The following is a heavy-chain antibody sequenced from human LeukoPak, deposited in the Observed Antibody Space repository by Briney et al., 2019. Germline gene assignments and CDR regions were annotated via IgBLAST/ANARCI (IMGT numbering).Heavy chain of an antibody. V-gene: IGHV3-53*01. CDR2: IYSGGST. J-gene: IGHJ4*02. Sequence: GGSLRLSCAASGFTVSSNYMSWVRQAPGKGLEWVSVIYSGGSTYYADSVEGRFTISRDNSKNTLYLQMNSLRAEDTAVYYCARGLLFGELFSYWGQGTLVTVSS. CDR1: GFTVSSNY. D-gene: IGHD3-10*02. CDR3: ARGLLFGELFSY.